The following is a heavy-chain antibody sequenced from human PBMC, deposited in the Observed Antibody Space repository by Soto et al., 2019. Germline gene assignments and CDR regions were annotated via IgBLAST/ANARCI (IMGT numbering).Heavy chain of an antibody. CDR3: ARDILSGGAYPDS. V-gene: IGHV3-21*01. D-gene: IGHD3-10*01. Sequence: GGSLRLSCAASGFTFSTYTMNWVRQAPGKGLEWISSISSGSSYIYYAGSVKGRFTISRDNAKNSLFLQMNGLRADDTAVYYCARDILSGGAYPDSWGQGTKVTVSS. CDR2: ISSGSSYI. J-gene: IGHJ5*01. CDR1: GFTFSTYT.